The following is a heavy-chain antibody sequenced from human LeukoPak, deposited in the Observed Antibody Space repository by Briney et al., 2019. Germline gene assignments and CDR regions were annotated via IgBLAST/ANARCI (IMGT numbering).Heavy chain of an antibody. CDR2: ISSSGSTI. CDR1: GFTFNSYE. J-gene: IGHJ4*02. CDR3: ARDTRYCSGGGCYVGYYFDY. Sequence: GGSLRLSCAASGFTFNSYEMNWVRQAPGKGLEWVSYISSSGSTIYYADSVKGRFTISRDNARNSLFLQMNSLRAEDTAVYYCARDTRYCSGGGCYVGYYFDYWGQGTLVTVSS. D-gene: IGHD2-15*01. V-gene: IGHV3-48*03.